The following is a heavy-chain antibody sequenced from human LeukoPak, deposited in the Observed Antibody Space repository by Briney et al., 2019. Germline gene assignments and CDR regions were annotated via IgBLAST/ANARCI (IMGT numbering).Heavy chain of an antibody. CDR3: ARVRRGGDYYYYYMDV. CDR2: IIPIFGTA. Sequence: ASVKVSCKASGGTFSSYAISWVRQAPGQGLEWMGGIIPIFGTANYAQKFQGRVTITADKSTSTAYMELSSLRSEDTAVYYCARVRRGGDYYYYYMDVWGEGTTVTVSS. J-gene: IGHJ6*03. CDR1: GGTFSSYA. V-gene: IGHV1-69*06.